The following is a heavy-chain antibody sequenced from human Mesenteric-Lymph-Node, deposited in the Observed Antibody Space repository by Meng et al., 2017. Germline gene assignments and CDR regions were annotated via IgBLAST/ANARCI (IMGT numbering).Heavy chain of an antibody. CDR1: GFTFSSYE. CDR2: ISSSGSTI. CDR3: AKDPGGSSWY. D-gene: IGHD6-13*01. Sequence: LSLTCAASGFTFSSYEMNWVRQAPGKGLEWVSYISSSGSTIYYADSVKGRFTISRDNSKNTLYLQMNSLGAEDTAVYYCAKDPGGSSWYWGQGTLVTVSS. V-gene: IGHV3-48*03. J-gene: IGHJ4*02.